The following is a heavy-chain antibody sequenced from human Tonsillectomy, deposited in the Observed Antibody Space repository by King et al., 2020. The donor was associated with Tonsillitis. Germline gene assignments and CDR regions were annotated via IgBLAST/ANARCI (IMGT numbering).Heavy chain of an antibody. Sequence: QLQESGPGLVRPSETLSLTCTVSGDYISRYYWSWIRQPPGKGLEWIGYISYSSNPKYNPSLRSRVTMSADTSKNQFSLKVTSVTAADTAVYFCARGHRPYTIYEDYFEYWGQGTLVTVTS. J-gene: IGHJ4*02. CDR2: ISYSSNP. V-gene: IGHV4-59*01. CDR3: ARGHRPYTIYEDYFEY. CDR1: GDYISRYY. D-gene: IGHD2-2*02.